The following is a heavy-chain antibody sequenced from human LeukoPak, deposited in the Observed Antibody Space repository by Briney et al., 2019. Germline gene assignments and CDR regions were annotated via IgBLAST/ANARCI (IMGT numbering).Heavy chain of an antibody. D-gene: IGHD6-6*01. Sequence: SKTLSLTCTVSGGSVSSGSYYWSWIRQPPGKGLEWIGYIYYSGSTNYNPSLKSRVTISVDTSKNQFSLKLSSVTAADTAVYYCASRIAARPVDYWGQGTLVTVSS. V-gene: IGHV4-61*01. CDR2: IYYSGST. J-gene: IGHJ4*02. CDR3: ASRIAARPVDY. CDR1: GGSVSSGSYY.